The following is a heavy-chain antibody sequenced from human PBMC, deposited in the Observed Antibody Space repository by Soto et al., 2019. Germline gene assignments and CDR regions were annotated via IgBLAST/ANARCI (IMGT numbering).Heavy chain of an antibody. CDR1: GGTFSGHA. J-gene: IGHJ4*02. CDR2: LIPLFGTT. Sequence: QVQLVQSGAEVKKPGSSVKVSCEASGGTFSGHAISWVRQAPGQGPEWMGGLIPLFGTTQHAQNFQGRLTITAAKSTITAYMELTSLRFEDTAIYYCARGPNWGYRFDSWGQGTLVTVSS. D-gene: IGHD7-27*01. V-gene: IGHV1-69*06. CDR3: ARGPNWGYRFDS.